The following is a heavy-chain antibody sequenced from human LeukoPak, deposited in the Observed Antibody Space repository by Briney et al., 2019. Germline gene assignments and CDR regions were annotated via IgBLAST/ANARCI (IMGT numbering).Heavy chain of an antibody. CDR1: GTSITRTY. Sequence: SETLSLTCTGSGTSITRTYWSWIRQPPGRGLESVGYVYDTGDTNYNPSLKSRVTMSLDTSKNQFSLKLSSVTAADTVVYYCARDRRNDFWSGPRGANWFDPWGQGTLVTVSS. D-gene: IGHD3-3*01. J-gene: IGHJ5*02. CDR2: VYDTGDT. V-gene: IGHV4-59*12. CDR3: ARDRRNDFWSGPRGANWFDP.